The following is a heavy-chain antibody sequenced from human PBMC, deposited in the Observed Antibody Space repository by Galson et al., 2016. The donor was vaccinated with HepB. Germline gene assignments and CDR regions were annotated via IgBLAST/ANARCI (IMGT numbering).Heavy chain of an antibody. CDR2: INPNGGGT. V-gene: IGHV1-2*02. D-gene: IGHD1-20*01. Sequence: SVKVSCKASGYTFTGYYILWVRQAPGHGLEWMGWINPNGGGTKYAQKFQGRVIMTRDTSTNTAYMELSRLTPDDTAVYFCARYRTNWNGRLVLGYNYNCMDVWGQGTTVTVSS. J-gene: IGHJ6*02. CDR1: GYTFTGYY. CDR3: ARYRTNWNGRLVLGYNYNCMDV.